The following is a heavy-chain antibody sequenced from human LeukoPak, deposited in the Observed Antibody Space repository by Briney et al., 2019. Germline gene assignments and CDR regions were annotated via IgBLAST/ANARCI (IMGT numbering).Heavy chain of an antibody. V-gene: IGHV3-21*01. J-gene: IGHJ4*02. CDR3: ATYRHLPY. CDR2: ISSGSDHI. D-gene: IGHD2-2*02. CDR1: GFTFISYG. Sequence: PGGSLRLSCAASGFTFISYGMHWVRQAPGKGLEWVSSISSGSDHIYYAGSVKGRFTISRDNAKNSLYLQMDSLRAEDSAMYYCATYRHLPYWGQGILVTVSS.